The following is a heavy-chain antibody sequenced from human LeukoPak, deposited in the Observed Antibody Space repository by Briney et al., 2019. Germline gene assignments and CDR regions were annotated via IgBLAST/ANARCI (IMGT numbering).Heavy chain of an antibody. V-gene: IGHV3-11*05. Sequence: GGSLRLSCAASGFTFRSAWMTWVRQAPGKGLEWISYISSSTSYSNYADSVKGRFTISRDSPKNSLYLQMNSLRAEDTAVYYCARVAVGAYYFDYWGQGALVTVSS. CDR1: GFTFRSAW. CDR3: ARVAVGAYYFDY. CDR2: ISSSTSYS. D-gene: IGHD1-26*01. J-gene: IGHJ4*02.